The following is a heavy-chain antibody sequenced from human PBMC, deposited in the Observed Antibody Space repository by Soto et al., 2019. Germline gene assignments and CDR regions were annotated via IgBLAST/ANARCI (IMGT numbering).Heavy chain of an antibody. D-gene: IGHD2-15*01. CDR1: GGSISTVDYF. V-gene: IGHV4-30-4*01. CDR2: IYKSATT. Sequence: TLSLTCSVSGGSISTVDYFWAWIRQPPGQALEYIGYIYKSATTYYNPSFESRVAISLDTSKSQFSLNVTSVTAADTAVYFCARGRYCLTGRCFPNWFDSWGQGTLVTVSS. CDR3: ARGRYCLTGRCFPNWFDS. J-gene: IGHJ5*01.